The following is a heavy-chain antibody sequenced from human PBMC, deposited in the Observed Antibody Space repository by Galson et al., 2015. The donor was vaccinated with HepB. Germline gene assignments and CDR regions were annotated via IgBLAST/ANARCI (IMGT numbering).Heavy chain of an antibody. D-gene: IGHD6-13*01. CDR2: ISYDGSNK. V-gene: IGHV3-30*04. CDR1: GFTFSSYA. J-gene: IGHJ5*02. CDR3: AREDDSSSWYGGGGSDNWFDP. Sequence: SLRLSCAASGFTFSSYAMHWVRQAPGKGLEWVAVISYDGSNKYYADSVKGRFTISRDNSKNTLYLQMNSLRAEDTAVYYCAREDDSSSWYGGGGSDNWFDPWGQGTLVTVSS.